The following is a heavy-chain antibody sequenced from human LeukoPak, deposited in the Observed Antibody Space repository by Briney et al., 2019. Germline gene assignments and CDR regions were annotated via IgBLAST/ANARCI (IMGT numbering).Heavy chain of an antibody. Sequence: SETLSLTCTVSGVSISSYYWSWLRQPPGKGLEWIGYIYYSGSTNYNPSLKSRVTISVDTSKNQFSLKLSSVTAADTAVYYCARHHCSGGSCPGFDYWGQGTLVTVSS. CDR3: ARHHCSGGSCPGFDY. V-gene: IGHV4-59*08. D-gene: IGHD2-15*01. CDR2: IYYSGST. CDR1: GVSISSYY. J-gene: IGHJ4*02.